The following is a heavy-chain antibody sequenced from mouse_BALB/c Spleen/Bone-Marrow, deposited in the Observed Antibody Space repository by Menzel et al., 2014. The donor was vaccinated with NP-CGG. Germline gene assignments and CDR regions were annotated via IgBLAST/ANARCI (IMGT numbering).Heavy chain of an antibody. CDR3: ARDYNGYFDF. CDR1: GFTFTNYF. D-gene: IGHD6-1*01. V-gene: IGHV7-3*02. CDR2: IRNKANGYTT. J-gene: IGHJ2*01. Sequence: EVQVVESGGGLVQPGGSLRLSCTTSGFTFTNYFMTWVRQPPGKALEWSGFIRNKANGYTTEYNPSVKGRFTISRDNSQGIFYLQMNTLRAEDSAIYYCARDYNGYFDFWGQGTTLTVSS.